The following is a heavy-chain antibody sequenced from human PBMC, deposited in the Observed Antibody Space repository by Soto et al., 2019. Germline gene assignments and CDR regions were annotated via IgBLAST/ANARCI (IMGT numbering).Heavy chain of an antibody. V-gene: IGHV1-18*01. Sequence: APVKVSCKASGYTFTSYGISWVHQPPGQGLEWMGWISAYNGNTNYAQKFQGRVTMTTDTSTSTAYMELRSLRSDDTAVYYCARDPCSSTSCHDYWGQGTLVTVSS. D-gene: IGHD2-2*01. CDR1: GYTFTSYG. J-gene: IGHJ4*02. CDR3: ARDPCSSTSCHDY. CDR2: ISAYNGNT.